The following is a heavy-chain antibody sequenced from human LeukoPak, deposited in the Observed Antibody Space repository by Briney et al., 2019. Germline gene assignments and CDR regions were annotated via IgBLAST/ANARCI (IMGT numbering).Heavy chain of an antibody. CDR1: GGSISSGGYY. CDR3: ARDYYDSSGYYHGIDY. Sequence: PSETLSLTCTVSGGSISSGGYYWSWIRQHPGKGLEWIGYIYYSGSTYYNPSLKSRVTISVDTSKNQFSLKLSSVTAADTAVYYCARDYYDSSGYYHGIDYWGQGTLVTVSS. D-gene: IGHD3-22*01. CDR2: IYYSGST. J-gene: IGHJ4*02. V-gene: IGHV4-31*03.